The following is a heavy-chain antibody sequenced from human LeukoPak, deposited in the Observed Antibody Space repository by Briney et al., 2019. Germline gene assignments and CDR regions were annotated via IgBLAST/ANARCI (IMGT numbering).Heavy chain of an antibody. CDR2: ISTDGSIK. Sequence: GGSLRLSCAASGFIVSSNYMSWVRQAPGKGLEWVALISTDGSIKNYADAVKGRFSISRDNSKNTLYLQMNSLRAEDTAVYYCAKDSSTTWFGGDSEWGQGTLVTVSS. J-gene: IGHJ4*02. D-gene: IGHD3-10*01. CDR1: GFIVSSNY. V-gene: IGHV3-30*18. CDR3: AKDSSTTWFGGDSE.